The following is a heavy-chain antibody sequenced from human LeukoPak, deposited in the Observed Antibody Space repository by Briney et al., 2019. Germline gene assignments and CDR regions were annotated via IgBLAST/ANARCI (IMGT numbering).Heavy chain of an antibody. V-gene: IGHV3-23*01. CDR3: AKSGDQVTVTKLDY. J-gene: IGHJ4*02. CDR1: GFTFSNYV. Sequence: GGSLRLSCAASGFTFSNYVMSWVRQAPGKGLEWVSGISGSGGSTFYADSVKGGFTISRDNSKNTLYLEMNSLRAEDTALFYCAKSGDQVTVTKLDYWGQGTLVTVSS. CDR2: ISGSGGST. D-gene: IGHD4-17*01.